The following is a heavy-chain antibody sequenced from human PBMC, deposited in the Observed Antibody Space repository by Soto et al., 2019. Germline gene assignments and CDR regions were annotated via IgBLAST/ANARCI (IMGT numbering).Heavy chain of an antibody. D-gene: IGHD3-22*01. CDR1: GFTFSSYG. J-gene: IGHJ4*02. V-gene: IGHV3-30*18. Sequence: ESGGGVVQPGRSLRLSCAASGFTFSSYGMHWVRQAPGKGLEWVTDISYDGYNKNYAGSVKGRFTISRDNSKSTLYLQMNSLRAEDTAVYYCAKAYYYDSSGYLFDYWGQGTLVTVSS. CDR2: ISYDGYNK. CDR3: AKAYYYDSSGYLFDY.